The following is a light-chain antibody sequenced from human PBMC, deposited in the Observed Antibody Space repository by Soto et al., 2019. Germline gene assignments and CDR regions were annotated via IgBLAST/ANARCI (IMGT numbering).Light chain of an antibody. CDR1: QTISTS. Sequence: DIQMTQSPPSLSASVGDRVAITCRASQTISTSLNWYRQRPGQAPHLLIYAASNLQSGVPSRFSGSGSGTDFTLTISRLEPEDFAVYYCRQYGSSGTFGQGTKVDI. CDR3: RQYGSSGT. CDR2: AAS. J-gene: IGKJ1*01. V-gene: IGKV1-39*01.